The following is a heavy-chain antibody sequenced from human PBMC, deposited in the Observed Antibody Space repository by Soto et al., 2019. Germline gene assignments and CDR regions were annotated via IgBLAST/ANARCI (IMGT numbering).Heavy chain of an antibody. J-gene: IGHJ6*02. CDR3: ASCTNVVCYRGPYYYYYGMDV. V-gene: IGHV1-69*10. D-gene: IGHD2-8*01. CDR1: GGTFSSYA. Sequence: SVKVSCKASGGTFSSYAISWVRQAPGQGLELMGGIIPILGIANYAQKFQGRVTITADKSTSTAYMELSSLRSEDTAVYYCASCTNVVCYRGPYYYYYGMDVCGQGTTVTVSS. CDR2: IIPILGIA.